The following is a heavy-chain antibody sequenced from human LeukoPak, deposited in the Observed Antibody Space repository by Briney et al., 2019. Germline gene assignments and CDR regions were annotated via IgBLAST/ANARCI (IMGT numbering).Heavy chain of an antibody. D-gene: IGHD1-1*01. CDR2: TKTKADSYTT. CDR1: GFIFSDHY. CDR3: AKDSSNWTFDY. J-gene: IGHJ4*02. Sequence: QSGGSLRLSCAASGFIFSDHYMDWVRQAPGKGLEWVGRTKTKADSYTTEYAASVKGRFTISRDDSKNSLFLQMNSLKTEDTAVYYCAKDSSNWTFDYWGQGTLVTVSS. V-gene: IGHV3-72*01.